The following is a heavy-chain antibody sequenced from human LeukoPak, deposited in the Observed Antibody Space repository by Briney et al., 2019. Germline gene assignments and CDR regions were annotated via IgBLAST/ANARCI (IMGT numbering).Heavy chain of an antibody. CDR1: GDTFSNYG. D-gene: IGHD3-22*01. Sequence: SVKVSCTASGDTFSNYGLSWVRQAPGQGLEWIGRIMPISGIANYAQKFQDRVTINTDESTSTVYMELNSLRSEDTAVYYCARDLYYYDSGGPDYWGQGTLVSVSS. V-gene: IGHV1-69*05. CDR3: ARDLYYYDSGGPDY. J-gene: IGHJ4*02. CDR2: IMPISGIA.